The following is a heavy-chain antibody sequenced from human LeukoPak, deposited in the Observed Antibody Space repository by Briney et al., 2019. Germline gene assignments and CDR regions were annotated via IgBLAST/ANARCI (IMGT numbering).Heavy chain of an antibody. CDR3: ARRYYDSSGYYYYP. Sequence: GASVKVSCKASGYTFTGYYMHWVRQAPGHGLEWMGCINPNSGGTNYAQKFQGRVTMTRDTSINTVYMELSRLRSDDTAVYYCARRYYDSSGYYYYPWGQGTLVTVSS. CDR1: GYTFTGYY. D-gene: IGHD3-22*01. J-gene: IGHJ5*02. CDR2: INPNSGGT. V-gene: IGHV1-2*02.